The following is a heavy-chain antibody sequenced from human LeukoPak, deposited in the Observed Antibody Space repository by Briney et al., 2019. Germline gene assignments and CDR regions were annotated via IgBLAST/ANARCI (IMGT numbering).Heavy chain of an antibody. CDR2: INTDGSST. V-gene: IGHV3-74*01. Sequence: GESLKISCAASGFTFSSYWMHWVRQAPGKGLVWVSRINTDGSSTSYADSVKGRFTISRDNAKNTLYLQMNSLRAEDTAVYYCARDFFAAGAWGQGTLVTVSS. CDR3: ARDFFAAGA. D-gene: IGHD2/OR15-2a*01. J-gene: IGHJ4*02. CDR1: GFTFSSYW.